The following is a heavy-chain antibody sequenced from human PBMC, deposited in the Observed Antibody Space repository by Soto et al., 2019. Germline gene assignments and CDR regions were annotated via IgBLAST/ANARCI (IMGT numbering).Heavy chain of an antibody. CDR1: GGTFSSYA. CDR2: IIPIFGTT. CDR3: ARGKRARDYYYGMDV. Sequence: SVKVSCKASGGTFSSYAISWVRQAPGQGLEWMGGIIPIFGTTNYAQKFQGRVTITADESTSTAYMELSSLRSEDTAVFYCARGKRARDYYYGMDVWGQGTTVTVSS. V-gene: IGHV1-69*13. J-gene: IGHJ6*02.